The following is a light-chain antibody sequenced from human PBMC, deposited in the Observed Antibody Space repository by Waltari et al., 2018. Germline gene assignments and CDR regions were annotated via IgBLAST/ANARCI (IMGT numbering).Light chain of an antibody. CDR1: QSISTW. Sequence: DIQMTQSPPTLSASVGDRVTITCRASQSISTWLAWYQQKPGKAPNLLCYKASTLETGVPSRFSGSGSGTDFTLTISSLQPDDFATYYCQQYHSSPGTFGQGTKVEIK. V-gene: IGKV1-5*03. J-gene: IGKJ1*01. CDR3: QQYHSSPGT. CDR2: KAS.